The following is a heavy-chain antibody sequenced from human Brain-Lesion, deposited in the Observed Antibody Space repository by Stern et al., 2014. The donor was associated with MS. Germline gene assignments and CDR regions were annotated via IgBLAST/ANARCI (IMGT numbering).Heavy chain of an antibody. D-gene: IGHD3-10*01. CDR2: VNNDGRRT. CDR3: ARGERWFDS. Sequence: EVQLVESGGGLVQPGGSLRLSCAASGCPFSNYWMHWVRQAPGKGLVWVSRVNNDGRRTSYADSVKGRFTMSRDNAKNTLYLQMNSLRVEDTAIYYCARGERWFDSWGQGTLVTVSS. CDR1: GCPFSNYW. V-gene: IGHV3-74*02. J-gene: IGHJ5*01.